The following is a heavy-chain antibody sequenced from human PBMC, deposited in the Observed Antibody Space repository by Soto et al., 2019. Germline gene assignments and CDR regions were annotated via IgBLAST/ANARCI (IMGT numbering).Heavy chain of an antibody. V-gene: IGHV5-51*01. CDR3: ARLAAYSSSWYYYYYGMDV. CDR2: IYPGDSDT. J-gene: IGHJ6*02. D-gene: IGHD6-13*01. CDR1: GYSFTSYW. Sequence: GESLKISCKGSGYSFTSYWIGWVRQMPGKGLEWMGIIYPGDSDTRYSPSFQGQVTISADKSISTAYLQWSSLKASDTAMYYCARLAAYSSSWYYYYYGMDVWGQGTTVTVSS.